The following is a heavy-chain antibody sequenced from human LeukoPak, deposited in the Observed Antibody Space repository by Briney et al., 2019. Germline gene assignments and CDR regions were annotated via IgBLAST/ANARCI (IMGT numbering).Heavy chain of an antibody. D-gene: IGHD3-3*01. V-gene: IGHV3-21*01. CDR1: GFTFSSYS. J-gene: IGHJ5*02. CDR2: ISSSSSYT. Sequence: GGSLRLSCAASGFTFSSYSMNWVRQAPGKGLEWVSSISSSSSYTYYADSVKGRFTISRDNAKNSLYLQMNSLRAEDTAVYYCARDSRITIFGVVIRNWFDPWGQGTLVTVSS. CDR3: ARDSRITIFGVVIRNWFDP.